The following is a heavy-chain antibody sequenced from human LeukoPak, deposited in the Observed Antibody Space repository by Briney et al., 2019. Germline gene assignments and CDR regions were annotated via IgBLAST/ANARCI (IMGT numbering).Heavy chain of an antibody. Sequence: PSETLSLTCTVSGGSISSYYWSWIRQPAGKGLEWIGRIYTSGSTNYNPSLKSRVTMSVDTSKNQFSLKLSSVTAADTAVYYCARSMVRGSYYEYYFDYWGQGTLVTVSS. D-gene: IGHD1-26*01. CDR1: GGSISSYY. J-gene: IGHJ4*02. V-gene: IGHV4-4*07. CDR2: IYTSGST. CDR3: ARSMVRGSYYEYYFDY.